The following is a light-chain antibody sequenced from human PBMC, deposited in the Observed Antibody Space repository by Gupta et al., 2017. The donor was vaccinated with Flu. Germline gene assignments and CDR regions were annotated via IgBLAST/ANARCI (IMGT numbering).Light chain of an antibody. Sequence: IQMTQSLSSLSASVGDRVTIPCRASQSIRTYLNWYQQKPGKAPNLPIYATSSVQSGVPSRFSGSGSGTDFTLTISELQPEDFATYYCQQDDETPRTFGQGTKVEI. J-gene: IGKJ1*01. CDR3: QQDDETPRT. V-gene: IGKV1-39*01. CDR2: ATS. CDR1: QSIRTY.